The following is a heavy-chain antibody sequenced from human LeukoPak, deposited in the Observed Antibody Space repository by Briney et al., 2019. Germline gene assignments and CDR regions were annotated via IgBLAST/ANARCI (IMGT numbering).Heavy chain of an antibody. J-gene: IGHJ4*02. Sequence: PGESLRLSCEASGFTFTKFWMSWVRQAPGKGLEWVANIQEDGKKENYVDSVRGRFTISRDNAKNSIYLQMNSLRVGDTAVYYCAKDIVGGGDDYWGQGTLVIVSS. CDR3: AKDIVGGGDDY. D-gene: IGHD2-21*02. V-gene: IGHV3-7*01. CDR2: IQEDGKKE. CDR1: GFTFTKFW.